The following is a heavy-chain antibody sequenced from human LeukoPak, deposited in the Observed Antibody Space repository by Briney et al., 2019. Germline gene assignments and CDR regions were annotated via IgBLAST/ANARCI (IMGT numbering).Heavy chain of an antibody. CDR3: ARATHYSASTGGPYMDV. Sequence: SQTLSLTCTVSGGSISSGGYFWSWIRQHPGKGLEWIAHIYHAGSTHDNPSLRGRVAISLNTSANQFSLRLSSVTAADTAVYFCARATHYSASTGGPYMDVWGQGTTVTVSS. CDR2: IYHAGST. CDR1: GGSISSGGYF. V-gene: IGHV4-31*03. D-gene: IGHD3-22*01. J-gene: IGHJ6*03.